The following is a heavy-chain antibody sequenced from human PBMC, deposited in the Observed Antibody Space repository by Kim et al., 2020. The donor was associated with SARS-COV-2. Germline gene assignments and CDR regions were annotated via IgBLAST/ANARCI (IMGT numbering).Heavy chain of an antibody. J-gene: IGHJ4*02. CDR2: IYYSGST. V-gene: IGHV4-39*01. CDR3: ARRVEMATIWY. D-gene: IGHD5-12*01. CDR1: GGSISSSSYY. Sequence: SETLSLTCTVSGGSISSSSYYWGWIRQPPGKGLEWIGSIYYSGSTYYNPSLKSRVTISVDTSKNQFSLKLRSVTAADTAVYYCARRVEMATIWYLGQGT.